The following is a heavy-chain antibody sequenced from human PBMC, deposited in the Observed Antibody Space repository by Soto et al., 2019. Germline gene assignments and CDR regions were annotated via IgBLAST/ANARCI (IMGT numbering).Heavy chain of an antibody. D-gene: IGHD5-18*01. Sequence: QVQLVQSGAAVKKPGSSVKVSCKASGGTFSSYAISWVRQAPGQGLEWMGGIIPVFGTGIYAQKFQGRVTITADKSTITAYMELSSLRSEDTAVYFCARVGGTGGYTYGLDYGGQGTLVTFSS. V-gene: IGHV1-69*06. CDR2: IIPVFGTG. CDR3: ARVGGTGGYTYGLDY. CDR1: GGTFSSYA. J-gene: IGHJ4*02.